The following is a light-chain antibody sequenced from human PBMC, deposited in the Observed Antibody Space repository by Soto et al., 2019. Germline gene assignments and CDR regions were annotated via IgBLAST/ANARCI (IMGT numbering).Light chain of an antibody. V-gene: IGKV3-20*01. CDR3: QQYGSSFT. Sequence: EIVLTQSPGTMSLSPGERATLSCRASQSISSRYLAWYQQKPGQAPRLLIYGASSRATGIPDRFSGSGSGTDFILTISRLEPEDFAVYYCQQYGSSFTFGPGTKVDIK. J-gene: IGKJ3*01. CDR1: QSISSRY. CDR2: GAS.